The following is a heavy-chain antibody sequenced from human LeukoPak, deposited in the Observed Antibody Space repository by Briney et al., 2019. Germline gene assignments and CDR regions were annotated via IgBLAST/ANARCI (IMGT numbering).Heavy chain of an antibody. CDR1: GGTFSSYT. CDR3: ARESSTSFKKDAFDI. J-gene: IGHJ3*02. Sequence: SVKVSCKASGGTFSSYTISWVRQAPGQGLEWMGRIIPILGIANYAQKFQGRVTITADKSTSTAYMELGSLRSEDTAVYYCARESSTSFKKDAFDIWGQGTMVTVSS. CDR2: IIPILGIA. D-gene: IGHD2-2*01. V-gene: IGHV1-69*04.